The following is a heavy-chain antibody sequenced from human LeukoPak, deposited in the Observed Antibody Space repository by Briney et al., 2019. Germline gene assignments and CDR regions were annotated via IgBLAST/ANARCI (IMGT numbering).Heavy chain of an antibody. D-gene: IGHD3-16*02. CDR3: AKCTTWNTHYRIDY. CDR2: ISDSGVGT. Sequence: GGSLRLSCAASGFTFSNYAMSWVRQAPGVGLEWVSGISDSGVGTYYADSVKGRFTISRDNSKNTLYLQMSSLRAEDTAVYYCAKCTTWNTHYRIDYWGQGTLVSVSS. J-gene: IGHJ4*02. V-gene: IGHV3-23*01. CDR1: GFTFSNYA.